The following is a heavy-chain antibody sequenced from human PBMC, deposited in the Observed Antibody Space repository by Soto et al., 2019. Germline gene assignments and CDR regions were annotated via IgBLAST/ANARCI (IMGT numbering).Heavy chain of an antibody. Sequence: GESLKISCRTSGYRFTSYWIAWVRQMPGKGLEWMGTIFPSDSDTRYSPSFQGQVTISADRSTSTVFLQWASLKASDTAVYFCARKDKSGYFNWFDPWGQGTLVTVSS. CDR2: IFPSDSDT. V-gene: IGHV5-51*01. CDR3: ARKDKSGYFNWFDP. J-gene: IGHJ5*02. CDR1: GYRFTSYW. D-gene: IGHD3-22*01.